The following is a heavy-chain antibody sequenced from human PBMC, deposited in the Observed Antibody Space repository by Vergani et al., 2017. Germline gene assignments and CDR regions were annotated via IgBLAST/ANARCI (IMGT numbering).Heavy chain of an antibody. CDR2: INPNSGGT. CDR3: AKVGTRSNRDYFDY. Sequence: QVQLVQSGAEVKKPGASVKVSCKASGYTFTDYFMHWVRQAPGQGLEWMGWINPNSGGTNYAQKFQGRVTMTRDTSISTAYMELSNLVTDDTAVYYCAKVGTRSNRDYFDYWGQGTLVTVSS. J-gene: IGHJ4*02. CDR1: GYTFTDYF. D-gene: IGHD1-14*01. V-gene: IGHV1-2*02.